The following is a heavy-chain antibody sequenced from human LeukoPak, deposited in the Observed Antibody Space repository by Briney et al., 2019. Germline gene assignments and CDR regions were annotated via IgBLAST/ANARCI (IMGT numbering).Heavy chain of an antibody. D-gene: IGHD3-22*01. Sequence: GGSLRLSCAASGFTFSSYGMHWVRQAPGKGLEWVAVIWYDGSNKYYADSVKGRFTISSDNSKNTLYLQMNSLRAEDTAVYYCAKATGYYYDSSGYSWGQGTLVTVSS. CDR1: GFTFSSYG. J-gene: IGHJ5*02. CDR2: IWYDGSNK. CDR3: AKATGYYYDSSGYS. V-gene: IGHV3-33*06.